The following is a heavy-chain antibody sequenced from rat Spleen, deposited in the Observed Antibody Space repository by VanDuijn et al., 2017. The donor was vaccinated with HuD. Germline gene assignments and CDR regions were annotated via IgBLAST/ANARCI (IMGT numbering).Heavy chain of an antibody. Sequence: EVQLVESGGGLVQPGRSLKLSCAASGFTFSDYNMAWVRQTPKMGLGWVATISYDGSGTYYRDSVKGRFTISRDNAKNTLYLQMDRLRSEDTATYYCTRPSYGYPFAYWGQGTLVTVSS. V-gene: IGHV5-7*01. J-gene: IGHJ3*01. CDR3: TRPSYGYPFAY. CDR1: GFTFSDYN. D-gene: IGHD1-7*01. CDR2: ISYDGSGT.